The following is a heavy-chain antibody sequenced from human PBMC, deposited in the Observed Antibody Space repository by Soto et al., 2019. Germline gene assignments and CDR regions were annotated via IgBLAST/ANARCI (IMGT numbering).Heavy chain of an antibody. D-gene: IGHD6-13*01. CDR2: IYYTGST. J-gene: IGHJ4*02. CDR1: GGSINNYY. V-gene: IGHV4-59*01. Sequence: KASETLSLTCTVSGGSINNYYWSWIRQSPGKGLEWIAYIYYTGSTTYNPSLKSRVSISVDMSKNQFSLKLSSVTAADTAVYYCARDNGAATATFDYWGQGTLVTVSS. CDR3: ARDNGAATATFDY.